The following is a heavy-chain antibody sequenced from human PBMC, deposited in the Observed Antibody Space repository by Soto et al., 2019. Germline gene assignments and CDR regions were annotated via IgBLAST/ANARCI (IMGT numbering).Heavy chain of an antibody. CDR3: VRGCGRAVCPYYLDG. CDR1: GFTFSSYW. J-gene: IGHJ6*03. CDR2: IRQEGNEK. Sequence: GGSLRLSCVASGFTFSSYWMTWLRLAPGTGLEWVATIRQEGNEKHHVDSLKGRFAISRDNVENSLYLQMSSLRPDDTAVYHCVRGCGRAVCPYYLDGWGKGTTVTVSS. D-gene: IGHD2-15*01. V-gene: IGHV3-7*01.